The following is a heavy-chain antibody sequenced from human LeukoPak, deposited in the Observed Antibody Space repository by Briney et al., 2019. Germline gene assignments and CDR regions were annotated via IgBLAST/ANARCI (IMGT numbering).Heavy chain of an antibody. CDR2: IIPIFGTA. J-gene: IGHJ4*02. CDR3: ARSTGSTMFIDY. V-gene: IGHV1-69*01. Sequence: GSSVKVSCKASGGTFSSYAISWVRQAPGQGLEWIGGIIPIFGTANYAQKFQGRVTITADESTSTAYMELSSLRSEDTAVYYCARSTGSTMFIDYWGQGTLVTVSS. D-gene: IGHD3-10*02. CDR1: GGTFSSYA.